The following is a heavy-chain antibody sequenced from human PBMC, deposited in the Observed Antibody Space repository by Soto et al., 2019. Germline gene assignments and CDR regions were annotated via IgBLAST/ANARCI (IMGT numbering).Heavy chain of an antibody. CDR2: IYYSGST. D-gene: IGHD3-3*01. CDR1: GGSISGYH. CDR3: ARGHDFGNWFDP. Sequence: PSETLSLTCIVSGGSISGYHWSWIRQPPGKGLEWIGYIYYSGSTNYNPSLKSRVTISVDKSKNQFSLKLSSVTAADTAVYYCARGHDFGNWFDPWGQGTLVTVSS. V-gene: IGHV4-59*12. J-gene: IGHJ5*02.